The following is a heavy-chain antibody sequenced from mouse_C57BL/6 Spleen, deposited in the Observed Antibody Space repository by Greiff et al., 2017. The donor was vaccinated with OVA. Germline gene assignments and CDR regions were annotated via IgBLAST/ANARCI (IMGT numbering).Heavy chain of an antibody. CDR2: IDPETGGT. CDR3: TREGLGAY. J-gene: IGHJ3*01. Sequence: VKLMESGAELVRPGASVTLSCKASGYTFTDYEMHWVKQTPVHGLEWIGAIDPETGGTAYNQKFKGKAILTADKSSSTAYMELRSLTSEDSAVYYCTREGLGAYWGQGTLVTVSA. D-gene: IGHD4-1*01. V-gene: IGHV1-15*01. CDR1: GYTFTDYE.